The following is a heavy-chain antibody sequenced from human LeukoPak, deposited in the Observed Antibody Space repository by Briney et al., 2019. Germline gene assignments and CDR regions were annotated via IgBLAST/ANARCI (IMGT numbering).Heavy chain of an antibody. Sequence: PSETLSLTCAVYGGSFSGYYWSWIRQPPGKGLEWIGEINHSGSTNYNPSLKSRVTISVDTSKNQFSLKLSSVTAADTAVYYCARGLVVTPGYFRHWGQGTLVTVSS. D-gene: IGHD3-22*01. J-gene: IGHJ1*01. CDR3: ARGLVVTPGYFRH. CDR1: GGSFSGYY. V-gene: IGHV4-34*01. CDR2: INHSGST.